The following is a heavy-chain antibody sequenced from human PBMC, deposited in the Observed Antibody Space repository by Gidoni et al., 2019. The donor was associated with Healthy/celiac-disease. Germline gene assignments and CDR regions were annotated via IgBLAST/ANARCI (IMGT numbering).Heavy chain of an antibody. CDR3: ASYGDTPYYYGMDV. Sequence: EVQLVESGGCLIQPGGSLILSCAASGFTVSSNYMSWVRQAPGKGLEGVSVIYSGGSTYYADSVKGRFTIFRDNSKNTLYLQMNSLRAEDTAVYYCASYGDTPYYYGMDVWGQGTTVTVSS. CDR1: GFTVSSNY. D-gene: IGHD4-17*01. V-gene: IGHV3-53*01. J-gene: IGHJ6*02. CDR2: IYSGGST.